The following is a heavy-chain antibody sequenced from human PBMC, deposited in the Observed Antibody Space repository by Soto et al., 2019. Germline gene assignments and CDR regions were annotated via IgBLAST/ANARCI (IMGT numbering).Heavy chain of an antibody. Sequence: GGSLRLSCAASGFTFSSYSMNWVRQAPGKGLEWVSSISRSSSYIYYADSVKGRFTISRDNAKNSLYLQMNSLRAEDTAVYYCARDRDVSAFDIWGQGTMVTVSS. CDR3: ARDRDVSAFDI. CDR1: GFTFSSYS. J-gene: IGHJ3*02. D-gene: IGHD3-10*01. CDR2: ISRSSSYI. V-gene: IGHV3-21*01.